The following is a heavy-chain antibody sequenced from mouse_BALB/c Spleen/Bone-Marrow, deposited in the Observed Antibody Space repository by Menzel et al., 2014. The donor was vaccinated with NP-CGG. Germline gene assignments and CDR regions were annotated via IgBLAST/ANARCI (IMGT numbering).Heavy chain of an antibody. CDR1: GFNFSDYG. CDR3: TRDRGYDGGYYFDY. Sequence: EVKLMESGGGVVQPGGSRKLSCAASGFNFSDYGMAWVRLAPGKGPGWVAFISNLAYSIYYADTVTGRFTISRENAKNALYLEMSSLRFEDTAMYYCTRDRGYDGGYYFDYWGQGTTLTVSS. CDR2: ISNLAYSI. J-gene: IGHJ2*01. D-gene: IGHD2-2*01. V-gene: IGHV5-15*02.